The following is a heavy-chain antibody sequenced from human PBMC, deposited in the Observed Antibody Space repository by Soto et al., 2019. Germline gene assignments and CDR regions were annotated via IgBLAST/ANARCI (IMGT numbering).Heavy chain of an antibody. CDR2: ISGSGGRT. CDR3: AKNRGPTGGDP. D-gene: IGHD3-10*01. Sequence: GGSLRLSCAASGFTFSGYAMSWVRQAPGKGLEWVSAISGSGGRTYYADSVKGRFTITRDNSKNTLYLQMNSLRAEDTAVYYCAKNRGPTGGDPWGQGTLVTVSS. J-gene: IGHJ5*02. CDR1: GFTFSGYA. V-gene: IGHV3-23*01.